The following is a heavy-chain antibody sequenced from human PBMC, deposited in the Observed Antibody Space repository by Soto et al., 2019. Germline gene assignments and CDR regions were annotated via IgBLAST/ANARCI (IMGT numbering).Heavy chain of an antibody. Sequence: PSETLSLTCTVSGGSISSSSNHWGWIRQPPGKGLEWIGNIYYSENTYYNPSLKSRVTISVDTSKNQFSLKLSSVTAADTAVYYCARIRWRDVWGSYRYFDYWGQGTRVTVSS. D-gene: IGHD3-16*02. CDR3: ARIRWRDVWGSYRYFDY. CDR1: GGSISSSSNH. J-gene: IGHJ4*02. V-gene: IGHV4-39*07. CDR2: IYYSENT.